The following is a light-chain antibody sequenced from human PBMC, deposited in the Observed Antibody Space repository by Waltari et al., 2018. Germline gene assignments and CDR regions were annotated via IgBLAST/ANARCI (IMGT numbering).Light chain of an antibody. CDR2: GGS. V-gene: IGKV3-20*01. Sequence: EIVLTQSPATLSLFPGERVTLSCRASQSVGSKYLAWYQQKPGQAPRLLIYGGSTRATGTPDRFSGSGSETDFTLTISRLEPDDFALYYCQQYDNSPPLTFGGGTRVEIK. J-gene: IGKJ4*01. CDR3: QQYDNSPPLT. CDR1: QSVGSKY.